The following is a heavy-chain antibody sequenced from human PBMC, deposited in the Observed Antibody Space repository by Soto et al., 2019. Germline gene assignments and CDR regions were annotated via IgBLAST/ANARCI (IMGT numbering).Heavy chain of an antibody. V-gene: IGHV1-3*01. CDR2: INAGNGNT. CDR3: AILGYCISTSCYSSFDI. Sequence: ASVKVSCKASGGTFSSYTISWVRQAPGQGLEWMGWINAGNGNTKYSQKFQGRVTITRDTSASTAYMELSSLRSEDTAVYYCAILGYCISTSCYSSFDIWGQGTMVTVSS. J-gene: IGHJ3*02. CDR1: GGTFSSYT. D-gene: IGHD2-2*02.